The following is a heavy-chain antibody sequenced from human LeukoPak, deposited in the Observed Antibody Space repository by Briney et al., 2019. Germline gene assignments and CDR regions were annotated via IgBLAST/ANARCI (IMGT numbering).Heavy chain of an antibody. V-gene: IGHV3-23*01. Sequence: GGSLRLSCAASGFNFYDYAMSWVRQAPGKGLEWVSSINDNGGSTWYADSVRGRFTISRDNSRTTVYLQMNSLTVEDTAVYYCAKDFYGSGSFYTVAFDIWGQGAMVIVSS. CDR3: AKDFYGSGSFYTVAFDI. CDR2: INDNGGST. CDR1: GFNFYDYA. D-gene: IGHD3-10*01. J-gene: IGHJ3*02.